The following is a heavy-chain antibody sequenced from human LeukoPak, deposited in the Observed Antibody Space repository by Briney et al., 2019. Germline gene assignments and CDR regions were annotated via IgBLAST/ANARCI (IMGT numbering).Heavy chain of an antibody. D-gene: IGHD2-15*01. CDR3: AREYCSGGSCYSDY. CDR1: GCTLTELS. J-gene: IGHJ4*02. Sequence: ASVKVSCKDCGCTLTELSMHWVRQAPGKGLEWMGGFDPEDGETIYAQKFQGRVTITTDESTSTAYMELSSLRSEDTAVYYCAREYCSGGSCYSDYWGQGTLVTVSS. V-gene: IGHV1-24*01. CDR2: FDPEDGET.